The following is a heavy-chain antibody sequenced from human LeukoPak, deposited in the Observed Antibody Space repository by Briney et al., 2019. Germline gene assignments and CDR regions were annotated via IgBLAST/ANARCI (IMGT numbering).Heavy chain of an antibody. CDR2: KHRGGST. D-gene: IGHD6-19*01. J-gene: IGHJ3*02. CDR3: ARGAVAGTASKGGAFDI. CDR1: GYSISSGYY. V-gene: IGHV4-38-2*01. Sequence: PSETLSLTCAVSGYSISSGYYWGWIRQPPGKGLEWIGSKHRGGSTYYNPSLESRVTISIDTSMNQFSLRLSSVTAADTTDTAVYYCARGAVAGTASKGGAFDIWGQGTMVTVSS.